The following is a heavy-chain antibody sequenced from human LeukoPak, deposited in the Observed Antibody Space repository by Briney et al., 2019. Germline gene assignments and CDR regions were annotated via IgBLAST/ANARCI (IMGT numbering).Heavy chain of an antibody. J-gene: IGHJ4*02. Sequence: SETLSLTCSVSGYSIDSGHYWGWIRQPPGKELEWIGSMYHSGSTYYKPSLESRVTISVDTSKNQFSLKLTSVTAADTAVYYCVRDGGGRLDYYFDFWGQGTLVTVSS. V-gene: IGHV4-38-2*02. CDR1: GYSIDSGHY. CDR3: VRDGGGRLDYYFDF. D-gene: IGHD3/OR15-3a*01. CDR2: MYHSGST.